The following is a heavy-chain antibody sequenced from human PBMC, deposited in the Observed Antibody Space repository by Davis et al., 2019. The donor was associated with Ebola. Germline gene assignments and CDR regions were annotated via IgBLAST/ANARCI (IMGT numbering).Heavy chain of an antibody. J-gene: IGHJ4*02. CDR3: TSSSPDY. CDR2: IRSKANSYAT. D-gene: IGHD6-6*01. CDR1: GFTFSGSA. V-gene: IGHV3-73*01. Sequence: GESLKISCAASGFTFSGSAMHWVRQASGKGLEWVGRIRSKANSYATAYAASVKGRITIARDDSKNTAYLQMNSLKTEDTAVYYCTSSSPDYWGQGTLVTVSS.